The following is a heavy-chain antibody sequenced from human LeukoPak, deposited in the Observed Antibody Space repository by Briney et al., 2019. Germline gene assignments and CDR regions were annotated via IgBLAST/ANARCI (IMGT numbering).Heavy chain of an antibody. CDR2: INHSGST. CDR1: GGSFSGYY. J-gene: IGHJ3*02. V-gene: IGHV4-34*01. CDR3: ARDSGYDAFDI. Sequence: SETLSLTCAVYGGSFSGYYWSWIRQPPGKGLEWIGEINHSGSTNYNPSLKSRVTISVDTSKNQFSLKLSSVTAADTAVYYCARDSGYDAFDIWGQGTMVTVSS. D-gene: IGHD5-12*01.